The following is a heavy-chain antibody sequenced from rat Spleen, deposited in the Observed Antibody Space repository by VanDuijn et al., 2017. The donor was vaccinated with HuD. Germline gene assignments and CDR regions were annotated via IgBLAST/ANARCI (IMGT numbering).Heavy chain of an antibody. D-gene: IGHD5-1*01. V-gene: IGHV5-29*01. Sequence: EVQLMESGGGLVQPGRSLKLSCVASGFTFNNYWMTWVRQAPTKGLEWVATISYDGSSTYYRDSVKGRFTISRDNAKSTLYLQMDSLRSEDTTTYYCARHGAGNWYFDFWGPGTMVTVSS. CDR3: ARHGAGNWYFDF. CDR2: ISYDGSST. CDR1: GFTFNNYW. J-gene: IGHJ1*01.